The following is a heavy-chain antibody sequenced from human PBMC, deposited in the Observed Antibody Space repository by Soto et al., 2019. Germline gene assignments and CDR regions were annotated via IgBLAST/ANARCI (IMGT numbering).Heavy chain of an antibody. CDR1: GFTFSTYG. CDR2: ISYDGTNK. D-gene: IGHD6-6*01. J-gene: IGHJ5*02. Sequence: QVQLVESGGGVVQPGRSLRLSCAASGFTFSTYGMHWVRQAPGKGLEWVAVISYDGTNKYYADSVKGRFTISRDNSKNSLYLQMNSLRPEDTAVYYCARDESPHRNRSSFDPWGQGTLVTVSS. CDR3: ARDESPHRNRSSFDP. V-gene: IGHV3-30*03.